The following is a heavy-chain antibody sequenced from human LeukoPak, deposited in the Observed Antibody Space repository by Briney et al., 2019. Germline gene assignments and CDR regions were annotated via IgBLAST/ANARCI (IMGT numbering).Heavy chain of an antibody. CDR1: GFTFTSYA. J-gene: IGHJ3*02. CDR2: ISKSGDST. CDR3: AKDQGYSSAWYSRDGFDM. Sequence: GGSLKLSCPASGFTFTSYAMSWVRQAPGKGLEWSSAISKSGDSTFYADSVKGRFTISRDNSQNTLYVQMNSLRAEDTAVYYCAKDQGYSSAWYSRDGFDMWGQGTMVTVSS. V-gene: IGHV3-23*01. D-gene: IGHD6-19*01.